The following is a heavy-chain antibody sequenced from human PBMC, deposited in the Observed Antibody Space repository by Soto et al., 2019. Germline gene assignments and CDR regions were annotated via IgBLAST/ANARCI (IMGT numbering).Heavy chain of an antibody. CDR3: ARGHVVGGYYYYYGMDV. J-gene: IGHJ6*02. D-gene: IGHD3-16*01. V-gene: IGHV1-8*01. CDR2: MNPNSGNT. Sequence: QVQLVQSGAEVKKPGASVKVSCKASGYTFTSYDINWVRQATGQGLEWMGWMNPNSGNTGYAQKFQGRVTMTRNTSISTAYMELSSLRSDDTDVYYCARGHVVGGYYYYYGMDVWGQGTTVTVSS. CDR1: GYTFTSYD.